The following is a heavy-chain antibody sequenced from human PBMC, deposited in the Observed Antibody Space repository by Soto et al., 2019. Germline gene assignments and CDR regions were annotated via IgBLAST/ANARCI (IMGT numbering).Heavy chain of an antibody. CDR3: VRLGRYLGGAFDI. Sequence: QVQLVQSGAEVRRPGASVKVSCKASGYTFTNNDIVWVRQATGQGLEWMGWMNPNSGNMGHAPKFQGRLTMTRSTSIDTAYMELASLRPEDTALYFCVRLGRYLGGAFDIWGQGTEVTVSS. D-gene: IGHD3-10*01. V-gene: IGHV1-8*01. CDR2: MNPNSGNM. CDR1: GYTFTNND. J-gene: IGHJ3*02.